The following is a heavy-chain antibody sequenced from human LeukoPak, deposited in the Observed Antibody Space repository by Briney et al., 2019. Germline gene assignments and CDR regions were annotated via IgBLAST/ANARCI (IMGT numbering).Heavy chain of an antibody. J-gene: IGHJ4*02. CDR3: ARTGYGSGSYYNLGMYYFDY. V-gene: IGHV4-59*01. Sequence: SETLSLTCTVSGGSISSYYWSWLRQPPGKGLEWIGYIYYSGSTNYNPSLKSRVTISVDTSKNQFSLKLSSVTAADTAVYYCARTGYGSGSYYNLGMYYFDYWGQGTLVTVSS. CDR1: GGSISSYY. CDR2: IYYSGST. D-gene: IGHD3-10*01.